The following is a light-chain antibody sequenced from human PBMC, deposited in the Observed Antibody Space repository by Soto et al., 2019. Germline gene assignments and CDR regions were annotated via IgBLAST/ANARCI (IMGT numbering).Light chain of an antibody. J-gene: IGLJ3*02. CDR2: GNS. Sequence: QSVLTQPPSVSGAPGQRVTISCTGSSSNIGAGYVVHWYQQLPGTAPKLLIYGNSNRPSGVPDRFSGSTSGTSASLAITGLQAEDEADYYCQSYDSSLSGWVFGGGTKLTVL. CDR3: QSYDSSLSGWV. V-gene: IGLV1-40*01. CDR1: SSNIGAGYV.